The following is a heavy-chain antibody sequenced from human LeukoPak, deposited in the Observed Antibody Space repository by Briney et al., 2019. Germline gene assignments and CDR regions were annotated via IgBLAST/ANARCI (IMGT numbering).Heavy chain of an antibody. J-gene: IGHJ4*02. V-gene: IGHV4-39*01. D-gene: IGHD3-16*02. Sequence: PSETLSLTCTVSGGSISSSSYYWGWIRQPPGKGLEWIGSIYYSGSTYYNPSLKSRVTISVDTSKNQFSLKLSSVTAADTAVYYCARNFYDYIWGSYRPYYFDYWGQGTLVTVSP. CDR1: GGSISSSSYY. CDR2: IYYSGST. CDR3: ARNFYDYIWGSYRPYYFDY.